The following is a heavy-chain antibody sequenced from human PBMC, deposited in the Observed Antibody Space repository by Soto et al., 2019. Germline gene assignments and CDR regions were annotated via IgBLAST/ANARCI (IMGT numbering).Heavy chain of an antibody. J-gene: IGHJ4*02. CDR2: IKSKTDGGTI. Sequence: EVQLVESGGGLVKPGGSLRLSCAASGFTFSNAWMDWVRQAPGKGLEWVGRIKSKTDGGTIDYAAPVKGRFTISRDDSKNTLYLQMNSLKTEDTAVYYCTTDRGSIGYDNWGQGTLVTGSS. D-gene: IGHD5-12*01. V-gene: IGHV3-15*07. CDR1: GFTFSNAW. CDR3: TTDRGSIGYDN.